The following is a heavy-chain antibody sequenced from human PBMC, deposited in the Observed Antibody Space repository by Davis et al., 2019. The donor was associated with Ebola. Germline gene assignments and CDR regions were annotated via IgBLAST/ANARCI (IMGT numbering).Heavy chain of an antibody. J-gene: IGHJ6*02. V-gene: IGHV1-69*13. D-gene: IGHD3-3*01. Sequence: SVKVSCKASGGTFSSYAISWVRQAPGQGLEWMGGIIPIFGTANYAQKFQGRVTITADESTSTAYMELSSLRSEDTAVYYCARDMTNYDFSHRPGKPTDVWGQGTTVTVSS. CDR2: IIPIFGTA. CDR1: GGTFSSYA. CDR3: ARDMTNYDFSHRPGKPTDV.